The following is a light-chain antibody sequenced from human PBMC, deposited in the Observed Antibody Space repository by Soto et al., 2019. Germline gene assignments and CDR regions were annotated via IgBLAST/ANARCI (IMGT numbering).Light chain of an antibody. J-gene: IGKJ4*01. V-gene: IGKV1-39*01. CDR1: QSISSY. CDR3: QQSYSTPLT. CDR2: AAS. Sequence: DIQMTQSPSSLSASVGDRVTINCRASQSISSYLNWYQQKPGKAPKLLIYAASSLQRGVPSRFSGSGSGTDFTLTISSLQPEDFATYYCQQSYSTPLTFGGGTKVEIK.